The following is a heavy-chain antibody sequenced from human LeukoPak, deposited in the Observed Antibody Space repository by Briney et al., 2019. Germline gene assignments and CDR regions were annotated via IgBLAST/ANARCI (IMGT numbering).Heavy chain of an antibody. Sequence: SETLSLTCTVSGGSISSSHYWGWIRQPPGKGLEWIGSIYYSGSTYYNPSLKSRVTISVDTSKNQFSLKLSSVTAADTAVYYCAREPIVVVITHYFDYWGQGTLVTVSS. CDR2: IYYSGST. J-gene: IGHJ4*02. V-gene: IGHV4-39*07. CDR1: GGSISSSHY. D-gene: IGHD3-22*01. CDR3: AREPIVVVITHYFDY.